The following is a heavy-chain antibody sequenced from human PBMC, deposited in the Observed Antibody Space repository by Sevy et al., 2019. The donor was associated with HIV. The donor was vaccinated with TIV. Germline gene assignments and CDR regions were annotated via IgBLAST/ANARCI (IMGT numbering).Heavy chain of an antibody. V-gene: IGHV4-59*12. CDR2: IYYSGST. CDR3: ARNGGGGYLFDI. CDR1: GGSISSYY. D-gene: IGHD3-22*01. J-gene: IGHJ3*02. Sequence: SETLSLTCTVSGGSISSYYWSWIRQPPGKGLEWIGYIYYSGSTNYNPSLKSRVTISVDTSENQFSLKLSSVTAADTAVYYCARNGGGGYLFDIWGQGTMVTVSS.